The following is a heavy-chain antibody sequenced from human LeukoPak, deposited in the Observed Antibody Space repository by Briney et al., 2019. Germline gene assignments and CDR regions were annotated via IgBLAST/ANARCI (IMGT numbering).Heavy chain of an antibody. Sequence: PGGSLRLSCAASGFTFSSYSMNWVRQAPGKGLEWVSYVSSSASTIYYADSVKGRFTISRDNAKNSLYLQMNSLRAEDTAVYYCARHRAWGNYYDSTGYDDAFDIWGQGTMVTVSS. CDR3: ARHRAWGNYYDSTGYDDAFDI. D-gene: IGHD3-22*01. CDR1: GFTFSSYS. V-gene: IGHV3-48*04. J-gene: IGHJ3*02. CDR2: VSSSASTI.